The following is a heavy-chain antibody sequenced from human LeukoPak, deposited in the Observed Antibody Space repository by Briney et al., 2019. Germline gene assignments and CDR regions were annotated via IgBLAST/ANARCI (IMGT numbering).Heavy chain of an antibody. CDR3: ARDFGYCGGDCLGY. CDR2: INPNSGGT. Sequence: ASVKVSCKASGYTFTGYYMHWVRPAPGQGLAWMGWINPNSGGTNYAQKLQGRVTMTRDTSISTAYMELSRLRSDDTAVYYCARDFGYCGGDCLGYWGQGTLVTVSS. V-gene: IGHV1-2*02. J-gene: IGHJ4*02. D-gene: IGHD2-21*02. CDR1: GYTFTGYY.